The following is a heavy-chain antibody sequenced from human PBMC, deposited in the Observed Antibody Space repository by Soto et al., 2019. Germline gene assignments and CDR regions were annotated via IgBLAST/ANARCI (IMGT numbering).Heavy chain of an antibody. CDR2: VFYGGAT. V-gene: IGHV4-59*08. Sequence: QVQLQESGPGLVKPSETLSLTCTVSGASVSDFFWTWIRQPPGKGLEWLGFVFYGGATRYNPSLTSRITISADPSTSEFSLRLNSVTAADTAVYFCARQASPFNSYNFDAWGRGTLVTVSS. CDR1: GASVSDFF. J-gene: IGHJ3*01. D-gene: IGHD1-26*01. CDR3: ARQASPFNSYNFDA.